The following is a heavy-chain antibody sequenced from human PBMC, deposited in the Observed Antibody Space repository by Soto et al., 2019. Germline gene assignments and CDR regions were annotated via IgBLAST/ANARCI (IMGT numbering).Heavy chain of an antibody. D-gene: IGHD4-4*01. CDR3: AKDQSNYAPYTFYYGMDV. J-gene: IGHJ6*02. V-gene: IGHV3-23*01. CDR2: ISGNGGTT. Sequence: GGSLRLSCAASEFTFDSYAMTWVRQAPGKGLEWVSTISGNGGTTYYADSVKGRFTISRDNSKNTLFLQMNSLSAEDTAVYYCAKDQSNYAPYTFYYGMDVWGQGTTVTVYS. CDR1: EFTFDSYA.